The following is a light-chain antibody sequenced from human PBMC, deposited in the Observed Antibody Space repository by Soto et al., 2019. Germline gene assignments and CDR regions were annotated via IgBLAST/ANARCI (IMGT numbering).Light chain of an antibody. V-gene: IGKV1-5*01. CDR3: QQFYKGWT. CDR2: GVS. CDR1: QSVGRS. Sequence: DIQMTQSPSTLSASVGDRVTITCRASQSVGRSLAWYQQQRGKAPKLLIYGVSTLESGVPSRFSGFGSGTEFLLSISSLQPGDFGTYYCQQFYKGWTFGQGTRV. J-gene: IGKJ1*01.